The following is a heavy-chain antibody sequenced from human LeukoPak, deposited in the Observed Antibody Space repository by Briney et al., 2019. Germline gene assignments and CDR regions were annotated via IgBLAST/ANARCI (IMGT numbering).Heavy chain of an antibody. D-gene: IGHD2-21*02. Sequence: GGSLRLSCAASGFTFSSYAMSWVRQAPGKGLEWVSTISGSGVGTYYADSVKGRFTISRDNSKSTLSLQMNSLRAEDTAVYYCAKGPSIVVVTALDYWGQGTLVTVSS. CDR3: AKGPSIVVVTALDY. CDR1: GFTFSSYA. CDR2: ISGSGVGT. V-gene: IGHV3-23*01. J-gene: IGHJ4*02.